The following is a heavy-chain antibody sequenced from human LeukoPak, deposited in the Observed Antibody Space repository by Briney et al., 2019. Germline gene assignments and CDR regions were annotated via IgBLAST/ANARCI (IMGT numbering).Heavy chain of an antibody. D-gene: IGHD3-3*01. J-gene: IGHJ5*02. CDR1: GGSISSSSYY. CDR3: ARVVIPEVSFWSGYYTGGWFDP. CDR2: IYYSGST. Sequence: SETLSLTCTVSGGSISSSSYYWGWIRQPPGKGLEWIGSIYYSGSTYYNPSLKSRVTISVGTSKNQFSLKLSSVTAADTAVYYCARVVIPEVSFWSGYYTGGWFDPWGQGTLVTVSS. V-gene: IGHV4-39*07.